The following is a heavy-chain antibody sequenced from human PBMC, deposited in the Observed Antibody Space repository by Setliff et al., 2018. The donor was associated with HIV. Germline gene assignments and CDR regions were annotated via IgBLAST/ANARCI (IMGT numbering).Heavy chain of an antibody. CDR1: GYAFTDYS. CDR3: ARGVKGIATTGKYYFDY. Sequence: ASVKVSCKTSGYAFTDYSIHWVRQAPGQGLEWVGRINPDSRGTNYAQTFQGRVTMTRDTSVSTAYMELSRPKSDDTAVFYCARGVKGIATTGKYYFDYWGQGTLVTVSS. J-gene: IGHJ4*02. D-gene: IGHD6-13*01. CDR2: INPDSRGT. V-gene: IGHV1-2*06.